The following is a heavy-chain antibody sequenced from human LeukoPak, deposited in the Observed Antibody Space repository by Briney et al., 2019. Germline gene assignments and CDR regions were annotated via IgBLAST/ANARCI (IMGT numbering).Heavy chain of an antibody. CDR1: GFTFTKYW. Sequence: PGGSLRLSCAASGFTFTKYWMTWVRQAPGKGLEWVGNIKQDGSDKNYMDSVKGRFTISRDNTKNSVYLQMSSLRAEDTAVYYCAKDPMWGNYGDYILGGDDYWGQGALVTVSS. V-gene: IGHV3-7*03. D-gene: IGHD4-17*01. CDR2: IKQDGSDK. CDR3: AKDPMWGNYGDYILGGDDY. J-gene: IGHJ4*02.